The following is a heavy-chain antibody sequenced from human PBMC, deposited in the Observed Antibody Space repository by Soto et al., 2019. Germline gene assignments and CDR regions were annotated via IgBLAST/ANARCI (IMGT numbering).Heavy chain of an antibody. J-gene: IGHJ3*02. CDR1: GFTFNTYA. Sequence: GALRLSCAASGFTFNTYAMSWVRQAPGQGLEWVSAISGSGFSTYYADSVKGRFSISSDSSKNTLFLQMNSLGADDTAVYFCATFTFGRPFDTWGQGTMVTVSS. V-gene: IGHV3-23*01. D-gene: IGHD3-16*01. CDR2: ISGSGFST. CDR3: ATFTFGRPFDT.